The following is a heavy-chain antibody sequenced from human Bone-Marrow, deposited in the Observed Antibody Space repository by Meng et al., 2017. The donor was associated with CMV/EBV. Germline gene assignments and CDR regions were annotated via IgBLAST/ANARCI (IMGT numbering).Heavy chain of an antibody. CDR2: IKSKTDGGTT. CDR1: GFTFSSDG. Sequence: GESLKISCAVSGFTFSSDGIHWVRQAPGKGLEWVGRIKSKTDGGTTDYAAPVKGRFTISRDDSKNTLYLQMNSLKTEDTAVYYCTPLGTIFGSVVYWGQGTLVTVSS. CDR3: TPLGTIFGSVVY. D-gene: IGHD3-3*01. V-gene: IGHV3-15*01. J-gene: IGHJ4*02.